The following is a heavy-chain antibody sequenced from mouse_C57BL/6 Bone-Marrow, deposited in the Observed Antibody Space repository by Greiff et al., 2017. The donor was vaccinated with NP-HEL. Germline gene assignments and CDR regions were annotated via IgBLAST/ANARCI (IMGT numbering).Heavy chain of an antibody. CDR3: ARHGGYDPAWFAY. Sequence: EVQLVESGGDLVKPGGSLKLSCAASGFTFSSYGMSWVRQTPDKRLEWVATISSGGSYTYYPDSVKGRFTISRDNAKNTLYLQMSSLKSEDTAMYYCARHGGYDPAWFAYWGQGTLVTVSA. CDR1: GFTFSSYG. D-gene: IGHD2-2*01. CDR2: ISSGGSYT. J-gene: IGHJ3*01. V-gene: IGHV5-6*01.